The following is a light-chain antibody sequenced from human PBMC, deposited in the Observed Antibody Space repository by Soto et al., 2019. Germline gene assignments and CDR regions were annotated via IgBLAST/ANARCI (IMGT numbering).Light chain of an antibody. V-gene: IGKV3-11*01. CDR3: QQRSNWPPKYT. CDR2: DAS. J-gene: IGKJ2*01. CDR1: QSFSSY. Sequence: EIVLTQSPATLSLSPGERATLSCRASQSFSSYLAWYQQKPGQAPRLRIYDASNRATGIPARFSGSGSGTDFTLTISSLEPEDFAVYYCQQRSNWPPKYTFGQGTKLEIK.